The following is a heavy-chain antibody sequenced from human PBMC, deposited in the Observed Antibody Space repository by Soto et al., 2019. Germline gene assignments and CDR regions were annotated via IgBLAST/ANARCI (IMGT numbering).Heavy chain of an antibody. CDR3: ARRDMLTGYVYFDY. V-gene: IGHV5-51*03. J-gene: IGHJ4*02. Sequence: EVQLVQSGAEVKKTGESLKISCQASGYTFTKYCVGWVRQMPGKGLEWMGIIYPDDSDTRYSPSFQGHVTISADKSISTAYLQWSSLKASDSATYYCARRDMLTGYVYFDYWGQGTQVTVSS. CDR2: IYPDDSDT. CDR1: GYTFTKYC. D-gene: IGHD3-9*01.